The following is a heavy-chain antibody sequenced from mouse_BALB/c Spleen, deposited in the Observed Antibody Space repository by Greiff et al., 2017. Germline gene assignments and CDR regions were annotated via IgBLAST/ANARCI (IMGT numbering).Heavy chain of an antibody. V-gene: IGHV1-80*01. CDR1: GYAFSSYW. CDR2: IYPGDGDT. J-gene: IGHJ1*01. D-gene: IGHD1-1*01. Sequence: VQLQQSGAELVRPGSSVKLSCKASGYAFSSYWMNWVKQRPGQGLEWIGQIYPGDGDTNYNGKFKGKATLTADKSSSTDYMQLSSLTSEDSVVYFCARRYGSSSWYFDVWGAGTTVTVSS. CDR3: ARRYGSSSWYFDV.